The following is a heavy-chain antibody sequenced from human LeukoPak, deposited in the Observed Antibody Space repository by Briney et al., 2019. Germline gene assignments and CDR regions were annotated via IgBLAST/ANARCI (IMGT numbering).Heavy chain of an antibody. CDR2: ISDSGGGT. Sequence: PGGSLRLSCAASGFTFNTYSMNWARQAPGKGLEWVSTISDSGGGTYHADSVKGRFTISRDNSKNTLYLQMNSLRADDTAVYYCDGADFWGQGTLVTVSS. J-gene: IGHJ4*02. V-gene: IGHV3-23*01. CDR3: DGADF. CDR1: GFTFNTYS.